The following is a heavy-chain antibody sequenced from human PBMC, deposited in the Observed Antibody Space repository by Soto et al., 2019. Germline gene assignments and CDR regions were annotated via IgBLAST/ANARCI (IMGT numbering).Heavy chain of an antibody. V-gene: IGHV3-30-3*01. CDR1: GFTFSSYA. D-gene: IGHD6-19*01. Sequence: QVQLVESGGGVVQPGRSLRLSCAASGFTFSSYAMHWVRQAPGKGLEWVAVISYDGSNKYYADSVKGRFTISRDNSKNTLYLQMNSLRAEDTAVYYCARDLQGVAVAGTFYWGQGTLFTVSS. CDR2: ISYDGSNK. CDR3: ARDLQGVAVAGTFY. J-gene: IGHJ4*02.